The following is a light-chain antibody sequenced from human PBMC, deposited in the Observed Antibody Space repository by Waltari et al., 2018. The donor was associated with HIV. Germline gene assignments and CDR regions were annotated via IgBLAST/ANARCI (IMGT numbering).Light chain of an antibody. CDR2: DTS. CDR3: LLSYGGPRV. CDR1: TRPATSGHS. V-gene: IGLV7-46*01. Sequence: QAVVTQEPSLTVSPGGTVTLTCCSSTRPATSGHSPYWFQQRPGQAPRTLIHDTSKKHSWTPARFSGSLLGGKAALTLSGAQPEDEAEYYCLLSYGGPRVFGGGTKLTVL. J-gene: IGLJ2*01.